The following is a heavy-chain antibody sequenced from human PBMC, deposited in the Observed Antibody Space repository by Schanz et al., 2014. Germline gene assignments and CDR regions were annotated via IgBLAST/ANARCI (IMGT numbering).Heavy chain of an antibody. J-gene: IGHJ4*02. D-gene: IGHD6-6*01. CDR2: ISFDGGKT. Sequence: QVVLMESGGGVVRPGRSVRLSCVASGFTFRSYGMHWVRQAPGKGLEWVAHISFDGGKTYYADSVKGRFTISRDNTKNTLFLQMNNLRPEDTAMYFCARVGRDYISSSVLDPLHYWGQGSLVTVS. CDR3: ARVGRDYISSSVLDPLHY. CDR1: GFTFRSYG. V-gene: IGHV3-30*04.